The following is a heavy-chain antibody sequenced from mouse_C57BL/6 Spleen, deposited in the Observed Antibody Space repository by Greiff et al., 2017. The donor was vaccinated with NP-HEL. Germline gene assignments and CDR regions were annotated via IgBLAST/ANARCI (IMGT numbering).Heavy chain of an antibody. Sequence: EVKVVESGGGLVQPGASLRLSCAASGFTFTDYYMSWVRQPPGKALEWLALIRNKANGYTTEYTASVKGRFTISRDNSQNILYLQMNTLRAEDSATYYCVKALITTVGHFAYWGQATLVPVSA. V-gene: IGHV7-4*01. CDR3: VKALITTVGHFAY. CDR1: GFTFTDYY. CDR2: IRNKANGYTT. D-gene: IGHD1-1*01. J-gene: IGHJ3*01.